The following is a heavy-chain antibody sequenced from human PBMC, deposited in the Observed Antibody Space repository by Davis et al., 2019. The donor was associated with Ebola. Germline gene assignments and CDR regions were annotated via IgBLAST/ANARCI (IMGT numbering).Heavy chain of an antibody. CDR2: ISGSSNYI. J-gene: IGHJ4*02. D-gene: IGHD1-26*01. V-gene: IGHV3-21*01. CDR1: GFTFSSYT. Sequence: GESLKISCAASGFTFSSYTMNWVRQAPGKGLEWVSSISGSSNYIYYTSSVKGRFTISRDNAENSLFLQMDSLRAEDTAVYYCATSGVGSTDYWGQGTLVTVSS. CDR3: ATSGVGSTDY.